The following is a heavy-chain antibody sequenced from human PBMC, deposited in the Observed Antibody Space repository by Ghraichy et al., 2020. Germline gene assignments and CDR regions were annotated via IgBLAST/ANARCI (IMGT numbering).Heavy chain of an antibody. J-gene: IGHJ4*02. CDR3: ARDRGGQGGYCGGDCYFDY. CDR2: IYTSGST. Sequence: SETLSLTCTVSGGSISSYYWSWIRQPAGKGLEWIGRIYTSGSTNYNPSLKSRVTMSVDTSKNQFSLKLSPVTAADTAVYYCARDRGGQGGYCGGDCYFDYWGQGTLVTVSS. V-gene: IGHV4-4*07. D-gene: IGHD2-21*02. CDR1: GGSISSYY.